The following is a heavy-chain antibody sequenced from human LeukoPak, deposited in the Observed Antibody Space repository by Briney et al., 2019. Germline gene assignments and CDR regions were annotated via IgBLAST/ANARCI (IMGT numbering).Heavy chain of an antibody. J-gene: IGHJ4*02. CDR2: ISSDGSST. D-gene: IGHD3-10*01. CDR3: ATLGSYFDY. CDR1: GFTFSSYW. Sequence: TGGSLRLSCAASGFTFSSYWMHWVRQAPGKGLVWVSRISSDGSSTNYADSVMGRFTVSRDNAENTLFLQMSSLRAEDTAVYYCATLGSYFDYWGQGTLVTVSP. V-gene: IGHV3-74*01.